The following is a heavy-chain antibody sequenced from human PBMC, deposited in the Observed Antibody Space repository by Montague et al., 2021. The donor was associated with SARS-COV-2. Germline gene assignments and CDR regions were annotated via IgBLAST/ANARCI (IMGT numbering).Heavy chain of an antibody. V-gene: IGHV6-1*01. CDR1: GDSVSSNSLS. CDR2: TYYRTKWYS. J-gene: IGHJ4*02. D-gene: IGHD6-19*01. CDR3: VRYSGWFYFDF. Sequence: CAISGDSVSSNSLSWGWIRSALSRRFELLGRTYYRTKWYSDYAPSVRGRLTVNPDASKNEFSLELNYVTPEDTAVYYCVRYSGWFYFDFWGQGTLVTVSS.